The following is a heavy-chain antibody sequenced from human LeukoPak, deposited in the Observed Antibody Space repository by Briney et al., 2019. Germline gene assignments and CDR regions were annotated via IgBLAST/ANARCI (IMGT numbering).Heavy chain of an antibody. J-gene: IGHJ4*02. D-gene: IGHD3-16*01. CDR3: ARVWGGSTFDY. CDR1: GFPFSSYW. Sequence: GGSLRLSCAASGFPFSSYWMHWVRQAPGKGLVWVSRIKSDGSSTNYADSVKGRFTISRDSAKNTLYLQMNSLRAEDTAVYYCARVWGGSTFDYWGQGTLVTVSS. CDR2: IKSDGSST. V-gene: IGHV3-74*01.